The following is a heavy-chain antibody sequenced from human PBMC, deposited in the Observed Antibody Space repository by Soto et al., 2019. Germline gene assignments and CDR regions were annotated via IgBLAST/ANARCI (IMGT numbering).Heavy chain of an antibody. Sequence: SETLSLTCTVSGGSISSYYWSWIRQPPGKGLEWIGYIYYSGSTNYNPSLKSRVTISVDTSKNQFSLKLSSVTAADTAVYYCARVHSSGWYRTEYFQHWGQGTLVTVSS. CDR3: ARVHSSGWYRTEYFQH. V-gene: IGHV4-59*01. J-gene: IGHJ1*01. D-gene: IGHD6-19*01. CDR1: GGSISSYY. CDR2: IYYSGST.